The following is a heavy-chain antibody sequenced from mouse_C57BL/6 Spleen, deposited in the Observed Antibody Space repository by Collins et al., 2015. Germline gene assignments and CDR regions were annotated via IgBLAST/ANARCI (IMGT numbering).Heavy chain of an antibody. Sequence: DVKLVEVWGGLVKPGGSLKLSCAASGFTFSSYIMSWVRQTPEKRLEWVATISGGSSFTYYPDSVKGRFTISRDNAKNTLYLQMSSLKSEDTAMYYCTRDGSSYYAMDYWGQGTSVTVSS. CDR3: TRDGSSYYAMDY. CDR1: GFTFSSYI. CDR2: ISGGSSFT. V-gene: IGHV5-6-4*01. D-gene: IGHD2-2*01. J-gene: IGHJ4*01.